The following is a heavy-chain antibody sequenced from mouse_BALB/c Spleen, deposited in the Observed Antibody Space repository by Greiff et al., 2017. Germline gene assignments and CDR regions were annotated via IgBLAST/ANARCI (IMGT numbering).Heavy chain of an antibody. CDR2: ISSGGST. CDR3: ARGRYDPSFAY. CDR1: GFTFSSYA. J-gene: IGHJ3*01. D-gene: IGHD2-14*01. Sequence: EVKLVESGGGLVQPGGSLKLSCAASGFTFSSYAMSWVRQTPEKRLEWVASISSGGSTYYPDSVKGRFTISRDNARNILYLQMSSLRSEDTAMYYCARGRYDPSFAYWGQGTLVTVSA. V-gene: IGHV5-6-5*01.